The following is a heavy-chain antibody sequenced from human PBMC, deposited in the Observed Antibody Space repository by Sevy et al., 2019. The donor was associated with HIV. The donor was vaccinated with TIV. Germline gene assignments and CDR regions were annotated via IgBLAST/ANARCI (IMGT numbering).Heavy chain of an antibody. CDR1: GFTFSSYA. Sequence: GGSLRLSCAASGFTFSSYAMSWVRQAPGKGLEWVSAISSSGGSTYYEDSVKGRFTISRDNSKNTQYLQMNSLRAEDEDVYDCAKDTPARSSDGSGYYYPQYFDYWGQGTLVTVSS. D-gene: IGHD3-22*01. CDR2: ISSSGGST. V-gene: IGHV3-23*01. J-gene: IGHJ4*02. CDR3: AKDTPARSSDGSGYYYPQYFDY.